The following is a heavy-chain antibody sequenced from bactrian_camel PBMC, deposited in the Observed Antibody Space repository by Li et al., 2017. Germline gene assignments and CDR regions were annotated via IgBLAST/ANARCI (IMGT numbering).Heavy chain of an antibody. CDR2: IDRDGATA. J-gene: IGHJ4*01. CDR1: GYTSSSAC. CDR3: VPRRWIPEYEY. V-gene: IGHV3S1*01. Sequence: HVQLVESGGGSVQAGGSLRLFCTFSGYTSSSACMSWFRQAPGKPREGVAVIDRDGATAHADFVKGRFTISRDNAKNTLYLQLNSLKTEDTAMYYCVPRRWIPEYEYWGQGTQVTVS.